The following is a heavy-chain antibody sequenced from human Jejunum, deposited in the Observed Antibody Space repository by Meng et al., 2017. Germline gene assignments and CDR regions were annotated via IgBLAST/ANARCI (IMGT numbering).Heavy chain of an antibody. CDR1: GYNFAAYW. Sequence: GESLKISCKCFGYNFAAYWIGWVRQMPGKGLEWMGIIWPGSNARYSPSFQGQVTISVDRSNTTAYLQWSSLQVSDTAMYFCARKGKDGDNIYYFDSWGQGTLVTVSS. CDR2: IWPGSNA. V-gene: IGHV5-51*01. D-gene: IGHD5-24*01. CDR3: ARKGKDGDNIYYFDS. J-gene: IGHJ4*02.